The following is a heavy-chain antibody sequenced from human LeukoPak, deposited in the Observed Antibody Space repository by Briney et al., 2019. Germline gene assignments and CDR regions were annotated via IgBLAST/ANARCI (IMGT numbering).Heavy chain of an antibody. J-gene: IGHJ4*02. Sequence: GGSLRLPCAASGFTFSSYAMSWVRQAPGKGLEWVSAISGSGGSTYYADSVKGRFTISRDNSKNTLYLQMNSLRAEDTAVYYCASASRRITMVRGVITLLFDYWGQGTLVTVSS. CDR1: GFTFSSYA. V-gene: IGHV3-23*01. CDR3: ASASRRITMVRGVITLLFDY. D-gene: IGHD3-10*01. CDR2: ISGSGGST.